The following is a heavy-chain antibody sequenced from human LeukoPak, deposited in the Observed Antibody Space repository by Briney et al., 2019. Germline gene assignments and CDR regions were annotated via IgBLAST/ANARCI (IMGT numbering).Heavy chain of an antibody. CDR2: IYSSGST. CDR1: GGSISSYY. CDR3: ARGPHFDY. Sequence: SETLSLICTVSGGSISSYYWSWIRQPPGKGLEWIGFIYSSGSTNYNPSLKSRVTISVDTSKNQFSLKLNSVTAADTAVYYCARGPHFDYWGQGTLDTVSS. V-gene: IGHV4-59*01. J-gene: IGHJ4*02.